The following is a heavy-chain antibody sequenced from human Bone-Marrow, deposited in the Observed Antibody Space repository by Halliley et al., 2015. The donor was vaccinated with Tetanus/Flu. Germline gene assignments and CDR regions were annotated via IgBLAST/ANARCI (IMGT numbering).Heavy chain of an antibody. CDR2: ISISGGDT. V-gene: IGHV3-23*01. J-gene: IGHJ4*02. Sequence: SLRLSCVASHFTFSSYAMTWVRLAPGRGLDWVSGISISGGDTYYADSVKGRFTISRDNSKNTLYLQMNSLRAEDTALYYCAKDPRSDPGLDYWGQGTLVTVSS. CDR3: AKDPRSDPGLDY. CDR1: HFTFSSYA.